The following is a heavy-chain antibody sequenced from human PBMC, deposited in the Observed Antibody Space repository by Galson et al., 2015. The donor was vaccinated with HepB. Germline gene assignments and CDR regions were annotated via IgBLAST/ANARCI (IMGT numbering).Heavy chain of an antibody. D-gene: IGHD6-13*01. J-gene: IGHJ3*02. CDR2: IKSKTDGGTT. Sequence: SLRLSCAVSGFTFSNAWMNWVRQAPGKGLEWVGRIKSKTDGGTTDYAAPVKGRFTISRDDLKNTVYLQMNSLKTGDTALYYCTTGLFSYSSSWDHDAFDIWGQGTMVTVSS. CDR1: GFTFSNAW. V-gene: IGHV3-15*01. CDR3: TTGLFSYSSSWDHDAFDI.